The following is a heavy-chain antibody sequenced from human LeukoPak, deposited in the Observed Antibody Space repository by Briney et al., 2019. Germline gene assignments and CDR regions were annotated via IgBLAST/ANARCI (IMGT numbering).Heavy chain of an antibody. CDR2: ISPASKTI. CDR3: ARDPYYSNHLDF. CDR1: VITFSDDS. Sequence: GGSLRLSCAASVITFSDDSMNWVRQAPGSGLEWVAYISPASKTIKYAASVKGRFIVSRDNAKKSLYLQMKSLRAEDTAVYYCARDPYYSNHLDFLGQGTLVTVSS. D-gene: IGHD4-11*01. V-gene: IGHV3-48*04. J-gene: IGHJ4*02.